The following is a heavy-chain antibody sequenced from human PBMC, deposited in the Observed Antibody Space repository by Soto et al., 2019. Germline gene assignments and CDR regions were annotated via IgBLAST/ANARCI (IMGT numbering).Heavy chain of an antibody. J-gene: IGHJ3*02. V-gene: IGHV1-24*01. CDR3: ATDHYYDSSVYQPYVFDI. CDR2: FDPEDGET. CDR1: GYTLTELS. D-gene: IGHD3-22*01. Sequence: GASVKVSCKVSGYTLTELSMHWVRQAPGKGLEWMGGFDPEDGETIYAQKFQGRVTMTEDTSTDTAYMELSSLRSEDTAVYYCATDHYYDSSVYQPYVFDIGGKGKRVTVSS.